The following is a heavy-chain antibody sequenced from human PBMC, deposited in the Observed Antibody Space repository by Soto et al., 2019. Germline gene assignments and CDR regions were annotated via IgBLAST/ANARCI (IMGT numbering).Heavy chain of an antibody. CDR3: ARRRIATNNYKWFDP. CDR2: IYVTGAV. V-gene: IGHV4-31*03. D-gene: IGHD2-21*01. Sequence: PSETLSLTCSVSGAALNSGNYYWSWIRQVPGKSLEWIGHIYVTGAVDYNPSLRDRITISQDTSERQFSLNLRLVTAADTAVYYCARRRIATNNYKWFDPWGQGTLVTVSS. J-gene: IGHJ5*02. CDR1: GAALNSGNYY.